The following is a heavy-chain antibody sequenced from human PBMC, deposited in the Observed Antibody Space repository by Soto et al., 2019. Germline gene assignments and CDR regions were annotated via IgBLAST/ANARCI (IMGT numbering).Heavy chain of an antibody. V-gene: IGHV5-10-1*01. Sequence: PGESLKISCKGSGYSFTSYWINWVRQMPGKGLEWMGRIDPSDSYTNYSPSFQGHVTISADKSISTAYLQWSSLKASDTAMYYCARREYYYDSSGYYRHWGQGTLVTVSS. D-gene: IGHD3-22*01. CDR2: IDPSDSYT. CDR3: ARREYYYDSSGYYRH. J-gene: IGHJ4*02. CDR1: GYSFTSYW.